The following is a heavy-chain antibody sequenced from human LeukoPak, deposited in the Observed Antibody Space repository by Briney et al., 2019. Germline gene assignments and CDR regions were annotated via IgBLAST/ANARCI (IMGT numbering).Heavy chain of an antibody. J-gene: IGHJ4*02. CDR1: GASITSYY. V-gene: IGHV4-59*01. Sequence: PSETLSLTCTVPGASITSYYWNWVRQPPGKGLEWIGYFYYSGSDNYNPSLKSRITISVDTSKNQFSLKLSSVTAADTAVYYCVRGFCSGATCYHFDYWGQGTLVTVSS. D-gene: IGHD2-15*01. CDR3: VRGFCSGATCYHFDY. CDR2: FYYSGSD.